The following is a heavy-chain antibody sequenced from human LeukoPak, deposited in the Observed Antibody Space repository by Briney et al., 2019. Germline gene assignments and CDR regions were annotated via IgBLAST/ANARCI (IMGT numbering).Heavy chain of an antibody. D-gene: IGHD6-19*01. CDR1: GGSFSGYY. V-gene: IGHV4-34*01. Sequence: SETLSLTCAVYGGSFSGYYWSWIRQPPGKGLEWIGEINHSGSTNYNPSLKSRVTISVDTSKNQFSLKLSSVTAADTAVYYCARHPRSDSSGWSTNFDYWGQGTLVTVSS. CDR2: INHSGST. CDR3: ARHPRSDSSGWSTNFDY. J-gene: IGHJ4*02.